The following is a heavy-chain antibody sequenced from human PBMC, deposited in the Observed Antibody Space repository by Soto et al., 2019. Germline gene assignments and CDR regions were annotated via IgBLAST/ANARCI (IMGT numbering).Heavy chain of an antibody. CDR2: ISFDGGDT. J-gene: IGHJ4*02. CDR1: GFSLSDYG. Sequence: QVQLVESGGGVVQPGRSLRLSCRASGFSLSDYGMHWVRQAPGKGLEWVAFISFDGGDTYYADSLRGRFTVSRHNSKATLQLQVNSLRDADTAVFYCARSRLQKYFANPYCFTFDSWGQGTLVTVSS. CDR3: ARSRLQKYFANPYCFTFDS. V-gene: IGHV3-30*03. D-gene: IGHD3-9*01.